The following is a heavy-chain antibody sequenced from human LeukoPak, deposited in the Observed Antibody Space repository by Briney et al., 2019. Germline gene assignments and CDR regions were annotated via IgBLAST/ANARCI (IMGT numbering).Heavy chain of an antibody. Sequence: SETLSLTCTVSGGSISSGGYYWSWIHQHPGKGLEWIGYIYYSGSTYYNPSLKSRVTISVDTSKNQFSLKLSSVTAADTAVYYCARGSLTYYDSSGYYYRAFDIWGQGTMVTVSS. CDR2: IYYSGST. D-gene: IGHD3-22*01. V-gene: IGHV4-31*03. J-gene: IGHJ3*02. CDR3: ARGSLTYYDSSGYYYRAFDI. CDR1: GGSISSGGYY.